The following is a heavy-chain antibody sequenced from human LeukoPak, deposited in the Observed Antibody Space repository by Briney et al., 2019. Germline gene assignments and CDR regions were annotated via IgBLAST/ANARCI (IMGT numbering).Heavy chain of an antibody. CDR1: GGTFSSYA. V-gene: IGHV1-69*13. D-gene: IGHD3-10*01. CDR3: ATDRAPTLYGSRLNPLDP. CDR2: IIPIFGTA. Sequence: SVKVSCKASGGTFSSYAISWVRQAPGQGLEWMGGIIPIFGTANYAQKFQGRVTITADESTSTAYMELSSLRSEDTAVYYCATDRAPTLYGSRLNPLDPWGQGTLVTVSS. J-gene: IGHJ5*02.